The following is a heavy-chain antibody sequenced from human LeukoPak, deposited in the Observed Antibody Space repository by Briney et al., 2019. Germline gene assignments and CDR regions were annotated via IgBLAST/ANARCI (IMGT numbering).Heavy chain of an antibody. V-gene: IGHV5-51*01. CDR1: GYNFATYW. Sequence: GESLKISCKGSGYNFATYWIGWVRQMPGKGLEWMGIIYPGDSDTTYSPSFQGQATISADKSIATACLQWSLRASDTAIYYCARRHSSSWSFDYWGQGTLVTVSS. CDR2: IYPGDSDT. CDR3: ARRHSSSWSFDY. D-gene: IGHD6-13*01. J-gene: IGHJ4*02.